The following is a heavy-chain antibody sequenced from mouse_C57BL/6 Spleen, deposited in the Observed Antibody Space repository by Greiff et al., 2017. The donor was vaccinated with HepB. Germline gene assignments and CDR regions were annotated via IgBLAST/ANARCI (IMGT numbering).Heavy chain of an antibody. CDR1: GYTFTSYW. V-gene: IGHV1-50*01. J-gene: IGHJ2*01. CDR2: IDPSDSYT. D-gene: IGHD4-1*01. Sequence: QVQLKQPGAELVKPGASVKLSCKASGYTFTSYWMQWVKQRPGQGLEWIGEIDPSDSYTNYNQKFKGKATLTVDTSSSTAYMQLSSLTSEDSAVYYCARWDRIGLDYWGQGTTLTVSS. CDR3: ARWDRIGLDY.